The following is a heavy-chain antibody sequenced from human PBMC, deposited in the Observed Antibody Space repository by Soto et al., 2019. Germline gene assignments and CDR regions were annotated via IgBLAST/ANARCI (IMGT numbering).Heavy chain of an antibody. CDR1: GFTFSSYA. CDR3: ARDFEYYSSGWFGPGGTFDY. V-gene: IGHV3-30-3*01. Sequence: QVQLVESGGGVVQPGRSLRLSCAASGFTFSSYAMHWVRQAPGKGLEWVAVISYDGSNKYYADSVKGRFTISRDNSKNTLYLQMNSLRAEDTAVYYCARDFEYYSSGWFGPGGTFDYWGQGTLVTVSS. J-gene: IGHJ4*02. CDR2: ISYDGSNK. D-gene: IGHD6-19*01.